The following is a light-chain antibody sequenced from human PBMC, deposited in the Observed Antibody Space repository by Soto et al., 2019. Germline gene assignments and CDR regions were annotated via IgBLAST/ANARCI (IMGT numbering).Light chain of an antibody. CDR3: SSYTSSSTYV. CDR2: DVS. J-gene: IGLJ1*01. V-gene: IGLV2-14*01. CDR1: STDIGRYNY. Sequence: QSVLTQPASVSGSPGQSITISCAGTSTDIGRYNYVSWYQQHPGKAPKLMIYDVSNRPSGVPNRFSGSKSGNTASLTISGLQAEDEADYYCSSYTSSSTYVFGTGTKVTXL.